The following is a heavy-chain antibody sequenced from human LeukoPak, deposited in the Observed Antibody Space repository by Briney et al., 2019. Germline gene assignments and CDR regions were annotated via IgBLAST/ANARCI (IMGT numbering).Heavy chain of an antibody. J-gene: IGHJ3*02. Sequence: GGSLRLSCAASGFTFSSYSMNWVRQAPGKGLEWVSYISSSSSTIYYADSVKGRFTISRDNAKNSLYLQMNSLRAEDTAVYYCARDPAPYYYDSSGYDIWGQGTMVTVSS. CDR2: ISSSSSTI. CDR1: GFTFSSYS. CDR3: ARDPAPYYYDSSGYDI. D-gene: IGHD3-22*01. V-gene: IGHV3-48*01.